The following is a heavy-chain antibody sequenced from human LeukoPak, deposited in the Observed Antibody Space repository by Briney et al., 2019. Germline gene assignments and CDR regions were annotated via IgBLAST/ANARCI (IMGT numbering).Heavy chain of an antibody. CDR3: ARDCRITIFGVVTHPGYWYFDL. CDR2: IIPIFGTA. V-gene: IGHV1-69*05. CDR1: GGAFSSYA. Sequence: SVKVSCKASGGAFSSYAISWVRQAPGQGLEWMGGIIPIFGTANYAQKFQGRVTITTDESTSTAYMEPSSLRSEDTAVYYCARDCRITIFGVVTHPGYWYFDLWGRGTLVTVSS. J-gene: IGHJ2*01. D-gene: IGHD3-3*01.